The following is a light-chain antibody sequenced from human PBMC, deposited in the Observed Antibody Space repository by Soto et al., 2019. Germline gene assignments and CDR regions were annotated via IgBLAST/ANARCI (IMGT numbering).Light chain of an antibody. CDR1: ISDIGVYNY. CDR2: EVS. V-gene: IGLV2-14*01. CDR3: SSYTSNNTVL. Sequence: QSVLTQPASVSGSPGQSITISCTGTISDIGVYNYVSWYQQHPGKVPKLMIYEVSNRPSGISNRFAGSKSGNTASLTISGLQAEDEADYYCSSYTSNNTVLFGGGTQLTVL. J-gene: IGLJ2*01.